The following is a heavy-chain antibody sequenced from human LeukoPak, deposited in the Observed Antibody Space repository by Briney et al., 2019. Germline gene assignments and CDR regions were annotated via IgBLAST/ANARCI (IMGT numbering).Heavy chain of an antibody. Sequence: SETLSLTCTVSGVSISSSSYYWGWIRQPPGKGLEWIGYIYYSGSTYYNPSLKSRVTISVDTSKNQFSLKLSSVTAADTAVYYCARILGSSGWYSRTKLGYYGMDVWGQGTTVTVSS. V-gene: IGHV4-31*03. J-gene: IGHJ6*02. D-gene: IGHD6-19*01. CDR2: IYYSGST. CDR1: GVSISSSSYY. CDR3: ARILGSSGWYSRTKLGYYGMDV.